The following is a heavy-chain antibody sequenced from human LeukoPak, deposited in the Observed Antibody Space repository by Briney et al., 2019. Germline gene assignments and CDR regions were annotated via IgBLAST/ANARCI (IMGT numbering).Heavy chain of an antibody. CDR3: ARQGVAVAGTGYWYFDL. V-gene: IGHV5-51*01. D-gene: IGHD6-19*01. Sequence: GESLKISCKGSGYTFTNYWIAWVRQMPGKGLEWRGIIYPGDSDTRYSPSFQGQVTISADKSISTAYLQWSSLKASDTAMYYCARQGVAVAGTGYWYFDLWGRGTLVTVSS. J-gene: IGHJ2*01. CDR2: IYPGDSDT. CDR1: GYTFTNYW.